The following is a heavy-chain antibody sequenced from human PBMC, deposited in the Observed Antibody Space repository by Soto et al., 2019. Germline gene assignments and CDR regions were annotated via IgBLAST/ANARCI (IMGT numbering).Heavy chain of an antibody. V-gene: IGHV3-23*01. CDR2: IAGSGGDT. Sequence: GGSLRLSCATSGFTFSTYVMSWVRQAPGKGLEWVSAIAGSGGDTNYADSVKGRLSISRDNSKNTLLLQVNSLTAEDTALYYCAKLSASTRPYYFDDWGQGTLVTVSS. J-gene: IGHJ4*02. D-gene: IGHD3-16*02. CDR3: AKLSASTRPYYFDD. CDR1: GFTFSTYV.